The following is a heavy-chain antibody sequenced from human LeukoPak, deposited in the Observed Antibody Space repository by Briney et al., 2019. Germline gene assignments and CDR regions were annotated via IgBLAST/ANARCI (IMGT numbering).Heavy chain of an antibody. D-gene: IGHD2-8*02. CDR3: AKGSSRGWWFLNY. Sequence: GGSLRLSCAASGFTFSDYAMSWVRQAPGEGLEWVSSITFSGGNTYYADSVKGRFTISRDNSKNTLFLQMNSLRAEDTAVYYCAKGSSRGWWFLNYWGQGTLVTVSS. CDR2: ITFSGGNT. CDR1: GFTFSDYA. J-gene: IGHJ4*02. V-gene: IGHV3-23*01.